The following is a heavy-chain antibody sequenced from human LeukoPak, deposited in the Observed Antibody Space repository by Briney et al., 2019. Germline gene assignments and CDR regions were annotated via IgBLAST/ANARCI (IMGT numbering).Heavy chain of an antibody. V-gene: IGHV1-69*13. D-gene: IGHD4-23*01. CDR2: IIPIFGTA. CDR3: ARVDTVVTDDAFDI. Sequence: SVTVSCKASGGTFSSYAISWVRQAPGQGLEWMGGIIPIFGTANYAQKFQGRVTITADESTSTAYMELSSLRSEDTAVYYCARVDTVVTDDAFDIWGQGTMVTVSS. CDR1: GGTFSSYA. J-gene: IGHJ3*02.